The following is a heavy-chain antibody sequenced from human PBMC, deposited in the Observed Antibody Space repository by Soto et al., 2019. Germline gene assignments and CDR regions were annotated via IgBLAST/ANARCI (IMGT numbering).Heavy chain of an antibody. V-gene: IGHV1-69*13. CDR2: VIPIFGTA. CDR1: GGTFSSYA. D-gene: IGHD1-26*01. Sequence: SVKVSCKASGGTFSSYAISWVRQAPGQGLEWMGGVIPIFGTANYAQKFQGRVTITADESTSTAYMELSSLRSEDMAVYYCARALVGATTTVFDYWGQGTLVTVSS. J-gene: IGHJ4*02. CDR3: ARALVGATTTVFDY.